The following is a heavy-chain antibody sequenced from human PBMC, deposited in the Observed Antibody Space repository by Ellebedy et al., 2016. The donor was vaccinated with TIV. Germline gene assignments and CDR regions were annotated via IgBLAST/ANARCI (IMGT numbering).Heavy chain of an antibody. D-gene: IGHD1-1*01. Sequence: PGGSLRLSCAASGFTVSTNYMSWVRQAPGKGLEWVSVIYSGGNTYYASAGKGRFTISRDSSKNTLYLQMNSLRAEDTAVYYCARALVFPGTYYFDYWGQGTLVTVSS. CDR1: GFTVSTNY. V-gene: IGHV3-66*01. J-gene: IGHJ4*02. CDR2: IYSGGNT. CDR3: ARALVFPGTYYFDY.